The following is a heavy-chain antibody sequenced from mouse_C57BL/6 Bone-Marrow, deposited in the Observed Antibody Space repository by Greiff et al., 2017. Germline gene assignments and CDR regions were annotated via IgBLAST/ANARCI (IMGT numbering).Heavy chain of an antibody. CDR3: ARSPTRQQLVGGDY. Sequence: VQLQQPGAELVKPGASVKMSCKASGYTFTSYWITWVKQRPGQGLEWIGAINPGSGCTNYNEKFKGKATLTVDTSSSTAYMQLSSLRSEDSAVDYCARSPTRQQLVGGDYWGQGTTLTVSS. V-gene: IGHV1-55*01. D-gene: IGHD1-1*01. CDR2: INPGSGCT. CDR1: GYTFTSYW. J-gene: IGHJ2*01.